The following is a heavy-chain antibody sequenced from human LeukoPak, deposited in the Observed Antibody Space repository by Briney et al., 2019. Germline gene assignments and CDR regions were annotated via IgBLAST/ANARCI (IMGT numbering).Heavy chain of an antibody. CDR2: MSDSGST. CDR3: ARGSSSSWYDY. CDR1: GDSILTYS. D-gene: IGHD6-13*01. J-gene: IGHJ4*02. V-gene: IGHV4-59*01. Sequence: SETLSLTCTVSGDSILTYSWSWIRQPPGKGLEWIGYMSDSGSTNYNPSLKSRVITSVDTSKNHFSLKLSSVTAADTAVYYCARGSSSSWYDYWGQGTLVTVSS.